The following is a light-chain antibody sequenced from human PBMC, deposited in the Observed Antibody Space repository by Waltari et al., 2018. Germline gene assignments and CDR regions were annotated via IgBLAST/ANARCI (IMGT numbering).Light chain of an antibody. Sequence: EIVLTQSPGTLSLSPGERATLSCRARQSVLSYYLAWYQQKPGQAPRLLIYGASSRTTGIPDRFSGSGSGTDFTLTISRLEPEDFAVYYCQQYGASAITFGQGTRLEIK. CDR1: QSVLSYY. CDR3: QQYGASAIT. V-gene: IGKV3-20*01. CDR2: GAS. J-gene: IGKJ5*01.